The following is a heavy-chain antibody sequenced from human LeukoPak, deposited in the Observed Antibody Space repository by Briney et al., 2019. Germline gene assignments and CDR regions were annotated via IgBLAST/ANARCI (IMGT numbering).Heavy chain of an antibody. J-gene: IGHJ3*02. CDR2: VYYSGST. V-gene: IGHV4-61*08. D-gene: IGHD4-17*01. CDR1: GGSVSSGVYF. Sequence: SETLSLTCTVSGGSVSSGVYFWSWIRQPPGKGLEWIGYVYYSGSTNYNPSLKGRVTISMDTSKNQFSLRLESVTAADTAVYHCAREPHDSGAVPGIWGQGTLVTVSS. CDR3: AREPHDSGAVPGI.